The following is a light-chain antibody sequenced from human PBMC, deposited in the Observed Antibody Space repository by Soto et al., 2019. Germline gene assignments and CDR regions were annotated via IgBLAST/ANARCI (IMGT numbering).Light chain of an antibody. CDR2: GGS. CDR3: QDYGTSHPWT. J-gene: IGKJ1*01. V-gene: IGKV3-20*01. CDR1: QNIRGNE. Sequence: EVVLTQSPGALSLSPGEGVTLSCRASQNIRGNELAWYRQKRGQAPRLLMYGGSTRADGIPDRLSGRGTGTNCSLTISRLEPEDSAVYYCQDYGTSHPWTFGQGTKLEIK.